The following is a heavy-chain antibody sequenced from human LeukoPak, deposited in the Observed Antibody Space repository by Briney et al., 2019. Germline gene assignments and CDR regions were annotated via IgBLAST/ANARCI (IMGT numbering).Heavy chain of an antibody. Sequence: SETLSLTCTVSGGFISSHYWSWIRQPPGKGLEWIGYISYSGSTNYNPSLKSRVTISVDTSKNQFSLKLSSVTAADTAVYYCARLTRAAYYFDYWGQGTLVTVSS. J-gene: IGHJ4*02. D-gene: IGHD6-13*01. CDR2: ISYSGST. CDR1: GGFISSHY. CDR3: ARLTRAAYYFDY. V-gene: IGHV4-59*11.